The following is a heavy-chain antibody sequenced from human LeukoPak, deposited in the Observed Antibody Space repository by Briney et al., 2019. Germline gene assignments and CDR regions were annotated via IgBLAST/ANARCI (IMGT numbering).Heavy chain of an antibody. Sequence: GGSLRLSCAASAFIFRSYAMSWVRQAGGKGLEWVSAISGSGGSTYYADSVKGRFTISRDNSKNTLYLQMSSLRAEDTAVYYCAKPKDNSLYCFDYWGQGTLVTVSS. D-gene: IGHD1-20*01. CDR1: AFIFRSYA. CDR2: ISGSGGST. V-gene: IGHV3-23*01. CDR3: AKPKDNSLYCFDY. J-gene: IGHJ4*02.